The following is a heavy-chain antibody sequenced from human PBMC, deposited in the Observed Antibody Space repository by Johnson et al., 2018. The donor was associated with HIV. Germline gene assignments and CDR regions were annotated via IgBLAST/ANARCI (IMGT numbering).Heavy chain of an antibody. J-gene: IGHJ3*02. V-gene: IGHV3-7*05. Sequence: VQLVESGGGLVQPGGSLRLSCAASGFTFSSYWMTWVRKAPGKGLEWVANIKQDGSEKYYVDSVKGRFTISRDIAKNSVYLQMNSLRAEDTAVYYCARERTWGKNAFDIWGQGTMVTVSS. CDR3: ARERTWGKNAFDI. CDR1: GFTFSSYW. CDR2: IKQDGSEK. D-gene: IGHD7-27*01.